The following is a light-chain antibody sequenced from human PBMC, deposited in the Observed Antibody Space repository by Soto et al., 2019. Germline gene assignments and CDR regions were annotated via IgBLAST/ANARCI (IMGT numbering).Light chain of an antibody. CDR1: MSNIGAGYD. J-gene: IGLJ2*01. Sequence: QSVLTQPPSVSGAPGQRVTIACTGSMSNIGAGYDVHWYRHLPGAAPKFLLSGPSHRPSGVPDRLSGSKSGTSASLAITGLQADDEATYYCQSYDSGLVGLIFGAGTKLTVL. V-gene: IGLV1-40*01. CDR2: GPS. CDR3: QSYDSGLVGLI.